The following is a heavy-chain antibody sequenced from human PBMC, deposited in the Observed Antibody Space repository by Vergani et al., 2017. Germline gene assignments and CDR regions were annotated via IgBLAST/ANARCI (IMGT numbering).Heavy chain of an antibody. CDR2: IKSKTDGGTT. CDR1: GFTFSNAW. V-gene: IGHV3-15*01. D-gene: IGHD3-22*01. J-gene: IGHJ1*01. Sequence: EVQLVESGGGLVKPGGSLRLSCAASGFTFSNAWMSWVRQAPGQGLEWVGRIKSKTDGGTTDYAAPVKGRFTISRDDSKNALLLQMNSLKTEDTPVYYCTTDLWYYDSSGYYYVNWAEFYQQWDRGTLVVVSS. CDR3: TTDLWYYDSSGYYYVNWAEFYQQ.